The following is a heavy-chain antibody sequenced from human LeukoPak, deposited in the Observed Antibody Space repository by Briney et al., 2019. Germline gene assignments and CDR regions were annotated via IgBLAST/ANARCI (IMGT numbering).Heavy chain of an antibody. CDR2: INANSGTT. D-gene: IGHD6-19*01. CDR1: GSAFSFYA. J-gene: IGHJ5*01. Sequence: GGSLRPSCAASGSAFSFYAMSWLRQPPGKGLEWVSTINANSGTTSYAASVRGRFTISRDNSKNTLYLQVNTLRADDTATYYCAKPVSGGLAVTADWFHPWGQGTLVVVSS. V-gene: IGHV3-23*01. CDR3: AKPVSGGLAVTADWFHP.